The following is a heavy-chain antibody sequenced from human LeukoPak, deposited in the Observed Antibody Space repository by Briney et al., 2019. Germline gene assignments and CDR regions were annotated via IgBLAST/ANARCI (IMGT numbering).Heavy chain of an antibody. CDR2: ISGSGGST. Sequence: GGSLRLSCAVSGFTVSVNYMTWVRQAPGRGLVWVSAISGSGGSTYYADSVKGRFTISRDNSKNTLYLQMNSLRAEDTAVYYCAKDRLRDYGDCEQGYWGQGTLVTVSS. CDR1: GFTVSVNY. CDR3: AKDRLRDYGDCEQGY. D-gene: IGHD4-17*01. J-gene: IGHJ4*02. V-gene: IGHV3-23*01.